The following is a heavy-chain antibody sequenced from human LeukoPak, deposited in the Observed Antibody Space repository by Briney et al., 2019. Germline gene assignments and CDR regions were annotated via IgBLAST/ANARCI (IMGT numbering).Heavy chain of an antibody. CDR2: INHSGST. J-gene: IGHJ5*02. D-gene: IGHD2-8*01. Sequence: SETLSLTCAVYGGSFSGYYWSWIRQPPGKGLEWIGEINHSGSTNYNPSLKSRVTISVDTSKNQFSLKLSSVTAADTAVYYCARGGVSDWFDPWGQGTLVTVSS. V-gene: IGHV4-34*01. CDR1: GGSFSGYY. CDR3: ARGGVSDWFDP.